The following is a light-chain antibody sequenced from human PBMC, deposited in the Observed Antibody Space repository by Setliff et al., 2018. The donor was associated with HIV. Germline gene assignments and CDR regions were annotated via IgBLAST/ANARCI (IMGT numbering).Light chain of an antibody. Sequence: DIQMTQSPSTLSASVGDRVTINCRASQSIDGWLAWYQQKPGKAPKVLIARASKLESGVPSRFSGGGSGTEFTLNISSLQADDFATYYCQQYTAYPVTFGQGTKVDIK. CDR3: QQYTAYPVT. CDR1: QSIDGW. V-gene: IGKV1-5*03. J-gene: IGKJ1*01. CDR2: RAS.